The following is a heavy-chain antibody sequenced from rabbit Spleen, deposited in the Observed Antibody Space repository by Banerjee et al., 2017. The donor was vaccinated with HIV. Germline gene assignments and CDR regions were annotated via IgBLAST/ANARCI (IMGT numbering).Heavy chain of an antibody. CDR1: GFSFSSTYW. V-gene: IGHV1S43*01. CDR3: ARGSATMTMVITGYYLYL. D-gene: IGHD2-1*01. J-gene: IGHJ4*01. Sequence: QEQLEESGGDLVKPEGSLTLTCTASGFSFSSTYWICRVRQAPGKGLELIACFYVSVGSTWYASWVNGRFTISRSTSLNTVDLKMASLTAADTATYFCARGSATMTMVITGYYLYLWGPGTLVTVS. CDR2: FYVSVGST.